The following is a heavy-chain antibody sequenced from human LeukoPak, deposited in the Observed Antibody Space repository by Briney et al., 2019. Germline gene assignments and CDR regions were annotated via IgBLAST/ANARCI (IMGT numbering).Heavy chain of an antibody. CDR2: IYYTGIP. CDR1: GGSISSSNFY. CDR3: ARTYRTSRENWFDP. Sequence: PSETLSLTCVVSGGSISSSNFYWGWLRQPPGKGLEWLGSIYYTGIPYYNPSLKSRVTISVDTSKNQFSLKLISVTAADTALYYCARTYRTSRENWFDPWGQGTLVTVSS. J-gene: IGHJ5*02. D-gene: IGHD3-16*02. V-gene: IGHV4-39*01.